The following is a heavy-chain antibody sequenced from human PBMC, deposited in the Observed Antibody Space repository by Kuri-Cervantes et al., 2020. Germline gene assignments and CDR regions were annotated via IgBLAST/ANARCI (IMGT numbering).Heavy chain of an antibody. J-gene: IGHJ3*02. CDR1: GGSISSYY. Sequence: SETLSLTCTVSGGSISSYYWGWIRQPPGKGLEWIGSIYYSGGTYYNPSLKSRVTISVDTSKNQFSLKLSSVTAADTAVYYCARHGVIYSYGDDAFDIWGQGTMVTVSS. CDR3: ARHGVIYSYGDDAFDI. CDR2: IYYSGGT. V-gene: IGHV4-39*01. D-gene: IGHD5-18*01.